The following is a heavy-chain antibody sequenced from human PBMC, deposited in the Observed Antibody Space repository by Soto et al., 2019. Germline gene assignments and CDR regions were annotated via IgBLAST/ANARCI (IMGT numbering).Heavy chain of an antibody. Sequence: PSETLSLTCTVSGGSISSYYWSWIRQPPGKGLEWIGYIYYSGSTNYNPSLKSRVTISVDTSKNQFSLKLSSVTAADTAVYYCARGHLHGLRGYSYSPAANCDYWGQGTLATVSS. CDR2: IYYSGST. J-gene: IGHJ4*02. CDR3: ARGHLHGLRGYSYSPAANCDY. V-gene: IGHV4-59*01. CDR1: GGSISSYY. D-gene: IGHD5-18*01.